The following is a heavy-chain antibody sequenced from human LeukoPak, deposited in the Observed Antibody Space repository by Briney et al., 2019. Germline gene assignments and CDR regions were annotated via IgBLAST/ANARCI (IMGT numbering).Heavy chain of an antibody. CDR2: IRGDGTTK. Sequence: GGSLRLSCVGSGLTFSGFEMNWVRQAPGKGLEWVSHIRGDGTTKSYADSVKGRFTISRDNAKNSLYLQMNRLRAEDTAIYYCARRFRDWGQGTLVTVSS. J-gene: IGHJ4*02. CDR3: ARRFRD. V-gene: IGHV3-48*03. D-gene: IGHD5-24*01. CDR1: GLTFSGFE.